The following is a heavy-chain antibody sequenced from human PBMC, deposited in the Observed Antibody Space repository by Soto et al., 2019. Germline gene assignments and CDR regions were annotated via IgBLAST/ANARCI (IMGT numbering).Heavy chain of an antibody. J-gene: IGHJ5*02. D-gene: IGHD4-17*01. CDR3: GRTTTAYNWFDL. CDR1: GGTFTNYA. V-gene: IGHV1-69*01. Sequence: QVQLVQSGAEVKKPGSSVKVSCKASGGTFTNYAINWVRQAPGQGLEWMGGIIPISGAVNYAQKFQGRVTNTSEESTSTVYMALSSLRSENPAVYYFGRTTTAYNWFDLWGQGTLVTVSS. CDR2: IIPISGAV.